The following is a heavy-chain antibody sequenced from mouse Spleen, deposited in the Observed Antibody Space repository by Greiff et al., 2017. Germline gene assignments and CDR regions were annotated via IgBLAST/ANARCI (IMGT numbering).Heavy chain of an antibody. CDR3: ARRQLRLPAMDY. V-gene: IGHV1-82*01. J-gene: IGHJ4*01. CDR2: IYPGDGDT. CDR1: GYAFSSSW. D-gene: IGHD3-2*02. Sequence: QVQLKESGPELVKPGASVKISCKASGYAFSSSWMNWVKQRPGKGLEWIGRIYPGDGDTNYNGKFKGKATLTADKSSSTAYMQLSSLTSEDSAVYFCARRQLRLPAMDYWGQGTSVTVSS.